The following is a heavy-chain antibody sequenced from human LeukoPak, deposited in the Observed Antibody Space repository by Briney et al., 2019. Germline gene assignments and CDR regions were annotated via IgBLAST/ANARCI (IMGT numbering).Heavy chain of an antibody. V-gene: IGHV1-18*01. CDR2: ISAYNGNT. CDR1: GYTFTSYG. J-gene: IGHJ4*02. D-gene: IGHD4-23*01. CDR3: ARDLGTTVVTPSDY. Sequence: ASVKVSCKASGYTFTSYGISWVRQAPGQGLEWMGWISAYNGNTNYAQKLQGRVTMTTDTSTSTAYMELRSLRSDDTAVYYCARDLGTTVVTPSDYWGQGTLVTVSS.